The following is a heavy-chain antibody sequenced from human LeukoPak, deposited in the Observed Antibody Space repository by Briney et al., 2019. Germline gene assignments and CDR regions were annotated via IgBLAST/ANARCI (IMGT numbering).Heavy chain of an antibody. J-gene: IGHJ4*02. Sequence: GESLKISCKGSGYSFTSYWIGWVRQMPGKGLEWMGIIYPGGSETRYDPSFQGQVTISADSSTSTAYLQWSSLRASDTAMYYCARASRDGYNQNFDHWGQGTLVTVSS. D-gene: IGHD5-24*01. V-gene: IGHV5-51*01. CDR3: ARASRDGYNQNFDH. CDR2: IYPGGSET. CDR1: GYSFTSYW.